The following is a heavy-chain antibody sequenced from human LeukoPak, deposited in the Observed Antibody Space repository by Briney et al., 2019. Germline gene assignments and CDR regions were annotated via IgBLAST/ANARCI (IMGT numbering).Heavy chain of an antibody. V-gene: IGHV3-43*01. CDR1: GFTFAEYT. CDR3: VKDLVAASENVRGWYPMDY. D-gene: IGHD6-19*01. Sequence: GGSLRLPCAASGFTFAEYTMHWVRQAPGKGLEWVSLISWNGARIHYGDSVKGRFTISRDNRKNSLYLQMNSLRTEDTALYYCVKDLVAASENVRGWYPMDYWGQGTLVTVSS. J-gene: IGHJ4*02. CDR2: ISWNGARI.